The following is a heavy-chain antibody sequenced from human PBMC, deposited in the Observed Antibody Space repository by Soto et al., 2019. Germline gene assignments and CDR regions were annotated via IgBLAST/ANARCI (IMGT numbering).Heavy chain of an antibody. Sequence: QVQLVQSGAEVKKPGASVKVSCKASGYTFTSYGISWVRQAPGQGLEWMGWISAYNGNTNYAQKLQGRVTMTTDTPTSTAYMKLRSLRADDTAVYYWARDRAPPVYCSGGSGYSRDDAFDIWGQGTMVTVSS. CDR2: ISAYNGNT. J-gene: IGHJ3*02. V-gene: IGHV1-18*01. CDR3: ARDRAPPVYCSGGSGYSRDDAFDI. CDR1: GYTFTSYG. D-gene: IGHD2-15*01.